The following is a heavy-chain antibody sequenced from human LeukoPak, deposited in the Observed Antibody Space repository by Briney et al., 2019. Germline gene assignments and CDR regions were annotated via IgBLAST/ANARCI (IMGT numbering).Heavy chain of an antibody. CDR2: ISGSGGST. D-gene: IGHD3-9*01. Sequence: GGSLRLSCAASGFTFSSYAMSWVRQAPGKGLEWVSAISGSGGSTYYADSVKGRFTISRDNSKNTLYLRMNSLRAEDTAVYYCAKSPYYDILTGYMPLYYFDYWGQGTLVTVSS. CDR3: AKSPYYDILTGYMPLYYFDY. V-gene: IGHV3-23*01. J-gene: IGHJ4*02. CDR1: GFTFSSYA.